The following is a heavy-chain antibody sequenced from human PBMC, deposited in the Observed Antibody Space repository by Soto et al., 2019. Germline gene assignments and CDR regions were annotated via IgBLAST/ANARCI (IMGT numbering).Heavy chain of an antibody. V-gene: IGHV4-31*03. CDR2: IYYSGSS. CDR3: ARGSSGWSSIRLDD. CDR1: SGSITSVNSY. J-gene: IGHJ4*02. Sequence: SETLSLTCTVSSGSITSVNSYWSWIRQFPGKGLEWIGYIYYSGSSYYNPSLKGRVTISEDTSKKQFSLKLNSVTAADTAVYYCARGSSGWSSIRLDDRGQGTLVTVSS. D-gene: IGHD6-19*01.